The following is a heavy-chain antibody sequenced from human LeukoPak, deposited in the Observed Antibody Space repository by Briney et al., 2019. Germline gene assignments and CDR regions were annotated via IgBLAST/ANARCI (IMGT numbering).Heavy chain of an antibody. CDR2: INSDGSST. V-gene: IGHV3-74*01. CDR1: GFTFSSYW. D-gene: IGHD3-10*01. J-gene: IGHJ3*02. CDR3: AKDRVYASGSRDAFDI. Sequence: GGSLRLSCAASGFTFSSYWMHWVRQAPGEGLVWVSRINSDGSSTSYADSVKGRFTISRDNAKNTLYLQMNSLRAEDTAVYYCAKDRVYASGSRDAFDIWGQGTMVTVSS.